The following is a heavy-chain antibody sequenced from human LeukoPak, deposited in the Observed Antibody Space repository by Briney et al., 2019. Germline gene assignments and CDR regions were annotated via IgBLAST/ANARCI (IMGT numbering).Heavy chain of an antibody. D-gene: IGHD4-17*01. V-gene: IGHV3-48*02. CDR2: ISSRSSSI. CDR3: ARGDYGDRDLDY. Sequence: GGSLRLSCAASGFSFSSYWMHWVRQAPGKGLEWVSYISSRSSSIYYADSVKGRFTLSRDNAKNSLYLQMNSLRDEDTAVYYCARGDYGDRDLDYWGQGTLVTVSS. CDR1: GFSFSSYW. J-gene: IGHJ4*02.